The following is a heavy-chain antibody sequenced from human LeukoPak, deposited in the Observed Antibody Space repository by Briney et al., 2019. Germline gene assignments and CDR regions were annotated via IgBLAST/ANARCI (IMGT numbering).Heavy chain of an antibody. CDR2: IYYSGGT. J-gene: IGHJ4*02. CDR3: ATDRDGYNLIDY. D-gene: IGHD5-24*01. Sequence: SETPSLTCTVSGASISSGGYYWSWIRQHPGKGLEWIGYIYYSGGTYYNPSLKSRLTMSVDTSKNQFSLKLSSVTAADTAVYYCATDRDGYNLIDYWGQGTLVTVSS. CDR1: GASISSGGYY. V-gene: IGHV4-31*03.